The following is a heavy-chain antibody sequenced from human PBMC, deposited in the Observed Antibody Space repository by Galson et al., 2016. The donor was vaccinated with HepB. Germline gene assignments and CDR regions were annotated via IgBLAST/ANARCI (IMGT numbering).Heavy chain of an antibody. CDR2: ITYSGST. CDR1: NASFSVYY. D-gene: IGHD3-3*01. Sequence: SETLSLTCAVHNASFSVYYWSWIRQPPGKGLEWIGEITYSGSTDFNPSLKSRVSMSVDMSKNQFSLRLSSVTAADTAVYYCVRGPPRYDFWSAATGHGMDVWGQGTTVIVSS. J-gene: IGHJ6*02. V-gene: IGHV4-34*01. CDR3: VRGPPRYDFWSAATGHGMDV.